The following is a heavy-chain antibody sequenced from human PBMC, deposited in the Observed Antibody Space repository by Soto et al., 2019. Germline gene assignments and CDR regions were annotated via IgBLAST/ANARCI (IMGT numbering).Heavy chain of an antibody. D-gene: IGHD6-6*01. CDR3: ARGGAARGIWWFDP. V-gene: IGHV4-31*11. Sequence: PLSLTCAVSGGSISSGDYYWNWIRQLPGKGLEWIGYISYSGTTYYNPSLKSRVTISVDTSKNQFSLKLNSVAAADTAVYYCARGGAARGIWWFDPWGQGTLVTVSS. J-gene: IGHJ5*02. CDR1: GGSISSGDYY. CDR2: ISYSGTT.